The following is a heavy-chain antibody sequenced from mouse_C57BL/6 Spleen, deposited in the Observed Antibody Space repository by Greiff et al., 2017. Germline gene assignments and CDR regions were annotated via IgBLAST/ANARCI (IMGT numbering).Heavy chain of an antibody. CDR1: GYTFTSYW. V-gene: IGHV1-69*01. Sequence: QVQLQQPGAELVMPGASVKLSCKASGYTFTSYWMHWVKQRPGQGLEWIGEIDPSDSYTNYNQKFKGKSTLTVDKSSSTAYMQLSSLTSEDSAVYYCARRGIYDGYSSLTMDYWGQGTSVTVSS. J-gene: IGHJ4*01. CDR2: IDPSDSYT. CDR3: ARRGIYDGYSSLTMDY. D-gene: IGHD2-3*01.